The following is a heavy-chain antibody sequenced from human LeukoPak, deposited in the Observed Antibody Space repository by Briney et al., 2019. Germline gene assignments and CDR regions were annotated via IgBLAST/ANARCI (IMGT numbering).Heavy chain of an antibody. D-gene: IGHD3-22*01. CDR3: ARTTYYYDSSGYYLLDY. J-gene: IGHJ4*02. Sequence: GASVKVSCKASGYTFTGYYMHWVRQAPEQGLEWMGWINPNSGGTNYAQKFQGRVTMTRDTSISTAYMELSRLRSDDTAVYYCARTTYYYDSSGYYLLDYWGQGTLVTVSS. V-gene: IGHV1-2*02. CDR1: GYTFTGYY. CDR2: INPNSGGT.